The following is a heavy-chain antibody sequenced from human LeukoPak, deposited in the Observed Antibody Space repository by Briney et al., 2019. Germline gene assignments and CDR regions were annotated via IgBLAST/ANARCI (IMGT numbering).Heavy chain of an antibody. CDR2: FDVAETDT. D-gene: IGHD3-3*01. V-gene: IGHV1-24*01. J-gene: IGHJ4*02. CDR1: GYTLSELS. Sequence: ASVKVSCKVSGYTLSELSMHWVRQSPGKGLEWMGGFDVAETDTIYAQKFQGRVTMTEDTSTDTAYMELNSLSSEDAAVYYCSSSGVEEWQGLHFWGQGTLVTVSS. CDR3: SSSGVEEWQGLHF.